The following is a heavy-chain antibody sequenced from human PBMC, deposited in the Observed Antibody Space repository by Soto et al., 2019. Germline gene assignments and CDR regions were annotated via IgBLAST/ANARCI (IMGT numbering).Heavy chain of an antibody. CDR2: ISSSDNTI. CDR3: ARGLLDAFDI. Sequence: QVQLVESGGGLVKPGGSLRLSCAASGFTFSDYYMSWIRQAPGKGLEWVSYISSSDNTIYYIDTVKGRFTISRDNAKNSPYLQMNSLRVEDTAVYFCARGLLDAFDIWGQGTMVTVSS. J-gene: IGHJ3*02. V-gene: IGHV3-11*01. D-gene: IGHD3-22*01. CDR1: GFTFSDYY.